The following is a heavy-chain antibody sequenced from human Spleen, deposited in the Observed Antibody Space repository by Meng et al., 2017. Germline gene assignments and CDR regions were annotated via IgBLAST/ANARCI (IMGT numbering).Heavy chain of an antibody. Sequence: QSQLQRWGAGLLRPPQTLSLPCVVSGGSLSDYYWSWIRQPPGKGLEWIGEINHSGSTNYNPSLESRATISVDTSQNNLSLKLSSVTAADSAVYYCARGPTTMAHDFDYWGQGTLVTVSS. CDR3: ARGPTTMAHDFDY. V-gene: IGHV4-34*01. CDR1: GGSLSDYY. CDR2: INHSGST. J-gene: IGHJ4*02. D-gene: IGHD4-11*01.